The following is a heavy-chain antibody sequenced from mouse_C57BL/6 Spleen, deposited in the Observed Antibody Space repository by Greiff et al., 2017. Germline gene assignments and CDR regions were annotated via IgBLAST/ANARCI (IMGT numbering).Heavy chain of an antibody. CDR1: GYAFSSSW. V-gene: IGHV1-82*01. CDR2: IYPGDGDT. J-gene: IGHJ4*01. CDR3: AREGGIYAMDY. Sequence: QVQLQQSGPELVKPGASVKVSCKASGYAFSSSWMNWVKQRPGKGLEWIGRIYPGDGDTNYNGKFKGKATLTADKSSSTAYMQLSSLKSEDSAVYFCAREGGIYAMDYWGQGTSVTVSS. D-gene: IGHD1-1*02.